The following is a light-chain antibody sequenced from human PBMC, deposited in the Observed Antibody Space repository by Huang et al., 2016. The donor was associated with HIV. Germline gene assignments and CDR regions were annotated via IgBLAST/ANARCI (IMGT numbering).Light chain of an antibody. J-gene: IGKJ1*01. CDR1: QSVSSN. CDR3: QQYNNWPRT. Sequence: EIVMRQSPATLSASPGERVTLSCTASQSVSSNLAWYQQKPGQGPRLLIYGASTRATGIPARVSGSGSGTEFTLTISSLQSEEFAVYYCQQYNNWPRTFGQGTKVEIK. CDR2: GAS. V-gene: IGKV3-15*01.